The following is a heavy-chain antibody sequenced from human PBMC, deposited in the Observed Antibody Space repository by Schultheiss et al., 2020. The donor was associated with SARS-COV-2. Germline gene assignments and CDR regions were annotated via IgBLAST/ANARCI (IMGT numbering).Heavy chain of an antibody. CDR3: ARVGTDFRSGYSYGMDV. V-gene: IGHV3-23*03. Sequence: LSLTCAASGFTFNTFAMAWVRQAPGMGLEWVSSYSADARTYYADSVKGRFIISRDFSKNTLFLQMSSLRVEDTAVYYCARVGTDFRSGYSYGMDVWGQGTTVTVSS. CDR1: GFTFNTFA. CDR2: YSADART. J-gene: IGHJ6*02. D-gene: IGHD3-3*01.